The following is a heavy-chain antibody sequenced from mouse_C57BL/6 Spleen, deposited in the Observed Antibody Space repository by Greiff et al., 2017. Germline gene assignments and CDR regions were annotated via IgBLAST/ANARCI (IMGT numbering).Heavy chain of an antibody. CDR2: ISSGSSTI. V-gene: IGHV5-17*01. CDR3: ARQGYGNLAWFAY. J-gene: IGHJ3*01. Sequence: DVMLVESGGGLVKPGGSLKLSCAASGFTFSDYGMHWVRQAPEKGLEWVAYISSGSSTIYYADTVKGRFTISRDNAKNTLFLQMTSLRSEDTAMYYCARQGYGNLAWFAYWGQGTLVTVSA. CDR1: GFTFSDYG. D-gene: IGHD2-10*02.